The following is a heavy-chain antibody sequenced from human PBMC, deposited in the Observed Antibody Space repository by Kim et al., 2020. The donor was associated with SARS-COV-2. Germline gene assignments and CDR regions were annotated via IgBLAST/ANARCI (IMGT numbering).Heavy chain of an antibody. D-gene: IGHD4-4*01. J-gene: IGHJ5*02. Sequence: YTPSLKSRVPITVDTSKNQFSLKVTSLSAADTAMYYCARQGMTAVNWVDPWGQGTLVIVSS. CDR3: ARQGMTAVNWVDP. V-gene: IGHV4-39*01.